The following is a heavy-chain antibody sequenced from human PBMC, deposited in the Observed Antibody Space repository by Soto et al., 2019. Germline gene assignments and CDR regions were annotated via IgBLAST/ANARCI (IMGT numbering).Heavy chain of an antibody. J-gene: IGHJ4*02. D-gene: IGHD1-1*01. CDR1: GFTFSDYY. CDR3: GRVNCAFYFDY. V-gene: IGHV3-11*06. Sequence: QVQLVESGGGLVKPGGSLRLSCAASGFTFSDYYMTWIRQAPGKGLEWVAYISSSGGNTNYADSVKGRFTISRDNAKNALYLQMNGRRDEDAAVYFGGRVNCAFYFDYWGQGTLVTVSS. CDR2: ISSSGGNT.